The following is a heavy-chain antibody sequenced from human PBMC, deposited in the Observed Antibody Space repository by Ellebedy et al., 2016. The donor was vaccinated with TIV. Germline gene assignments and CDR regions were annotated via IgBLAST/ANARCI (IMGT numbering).Heavy chain of an antibody. J-gene: IGHJ4*02. CDR1: GFSFSSDW. CDR2: IKKDGSEK. D-gene: IGHD1-1*01. CDR3: VRGNNWNAIPDS. Sequence: PGGSLRLSCAASGFSFSSDWMSWVRQAPGKGLEGVANIKKDGSEKYYVDSVKGRFTISRDNAKNSLYLQMHSLRAEDTAVYYCVRGNNWNAIPDSWGQGTLVTVSS. V-gene: IGHV3-7*01.